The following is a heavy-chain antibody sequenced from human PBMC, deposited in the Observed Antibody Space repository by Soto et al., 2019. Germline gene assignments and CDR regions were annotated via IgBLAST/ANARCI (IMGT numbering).Heavy chain of an antibody. Sequence: SETLSLTCTVSGGSMNNFYWSWIRQPPGKTLEWIGNIFYTGSTTYNPSLESRITMSVDTSKNQFSLRLSSVSAADTAVYFCAKYRRTAAEGYTLDYWGRGTLVTVSS. CDR3: AKYRRTAAEGYTLDY. D-gene: IGHD6-13*01. J-gene: IGHJ4*02. CDR2: IFYTGST. CDR1: GGSMNNFY. V-gene: IGHV4-59*01.